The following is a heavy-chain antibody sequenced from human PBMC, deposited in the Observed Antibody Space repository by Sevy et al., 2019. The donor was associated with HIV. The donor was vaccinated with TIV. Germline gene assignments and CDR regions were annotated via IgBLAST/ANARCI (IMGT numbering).Heavy chain of an antibody. D-gene: IGHD1-26*01. J-gene: IGHJ6*02. CDR3: ANAYSGSYSHSYLYDLVV. CDR1: GFSFSYYG. CDR2: ISHDGINE. Sequence: GGSLRLSCTGSGFSFSYYGIHWVRQAPGKGLDWVALISHDGINEYYADSVKGRFTISRDNSKNTVYLEMNRLRNEDTAIYFCANAYSGSYSHSYLYDLVVWGQGTTVTVSS. V-gene: IGHV3-30*18.